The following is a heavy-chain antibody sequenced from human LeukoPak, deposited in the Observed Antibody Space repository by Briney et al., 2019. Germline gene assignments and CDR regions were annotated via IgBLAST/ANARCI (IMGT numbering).Heavy chain of an antibody. CDR3: AKDLSPGPD. D-gene: IGHD2/OR15-2a*01. CDR1: GFTFSSYA. Sequence: GGSLRLSCAASGFTFSSYAMNWVRQAPGKGPEWVSAISGSADRTYYADSVKGRFTISRDNSKNTLYLQMNRMRGEDTAVYYCAKDLSPGPDWGQGTLVTVSS. J-gene: IGHJ4*02. V-gene: IGHV3-23*01. CDR2: ISGSADRT.